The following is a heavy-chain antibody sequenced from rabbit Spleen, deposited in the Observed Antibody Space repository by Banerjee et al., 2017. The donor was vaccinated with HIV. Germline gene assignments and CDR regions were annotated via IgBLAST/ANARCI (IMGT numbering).Heavy chain of an antibody. CDR2: IYTGNGKN. J-gene: IGHJ4*01. D-gene: IGHD2-1*01. CDR1: GFSFSTGYD. CDR3: TRGSATMTMVITGFYFNL. Sequence: QQLEESGGGLVKPGASLTLICTASGFSFSTGYDMSWVRQAPGKGLEWIGFIYTGNGKNYYASWAKGRFTISKTSSTTVTLQVTSLTAADTATYFCTRGSATMTMVITGFYFNLWGPGTLVTVS. V-gene: IGHV1S40*01.